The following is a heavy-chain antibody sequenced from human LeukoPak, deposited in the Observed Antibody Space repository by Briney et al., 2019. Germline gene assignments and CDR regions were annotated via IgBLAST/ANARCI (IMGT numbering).Heavy chain of an antibody. CDR3: ARVRYSSSWYLGY. J-gene: IGHJ4*02. CDR2: MNPNSGNT. V-gene: IGHV1-8*03. D-gene: IGHD6-13*01. CDR1: GYTFTSYD. Sequence: ASVKVSCKASGYTFTSYDINWVRQATGQGLEWMGWMNPNSGNTGYAQKFQGRVTITRNTSISTAYMELSSLRSEDTAVYYCARVRYSSSWYLGYWGQGTLVTVSS.